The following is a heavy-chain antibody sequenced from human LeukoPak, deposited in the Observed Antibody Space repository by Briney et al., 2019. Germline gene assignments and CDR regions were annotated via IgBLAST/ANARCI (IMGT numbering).Heavy chain of an antibody. D-gene: IGHD6-19*01. V-gene: IGHV4-61*08. CDR2: IYYSGST. CDR1: GGSISSGDYY. CDR3: ARQPGSGWYRFDY. J-gene: IGHJ4*02. Sequence: SETLSLTCTVSGGSISSGDYYWSWIRQPPGKGLEWIGYIYYSGSTNYNPSLKSRVTISVDTSKNQFSLKLSSVTAADTAVYYCARQPGSGWYRFDYWGQGTLVTVSS.